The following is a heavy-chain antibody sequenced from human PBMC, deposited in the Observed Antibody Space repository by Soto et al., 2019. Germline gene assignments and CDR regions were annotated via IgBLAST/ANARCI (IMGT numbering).Heavy chain of an antibody. CDR2: IYYSGST. D-gene: IGHD3-10*01. J-gene: IGHJ6*02. CDR1: GGSISSYY. Sequence: SETLSLTCTVSGGSISSYYWSWIRQPPGKGLEWIGYIYYSGSTNYNPSLKSRVTISVDTSKNQFSLKLSSVTAADTAVYYCARGAPLLLWFGELSGGMDVWGQGTTVTVS. V-gene: IGHV4-59*01. CDR3: ARGAPLLLWFGELSGGMDV.